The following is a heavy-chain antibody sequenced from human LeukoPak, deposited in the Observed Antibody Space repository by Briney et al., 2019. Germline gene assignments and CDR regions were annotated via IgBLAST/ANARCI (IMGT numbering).Heavy chain of an antibody. Sequence: GGSLRLSCAASGFTFSDSYMSWIRQAPGKGLEWISYISNSGRTIYYADSVKGRFTISRDNAKNSLYLQMNSLRAEDTAVYYCARDLGTGATDYWGQGTLVTVSS. D-gene: IGHD1-26*01. J-gene: IGHJ4*02. CDR1: GFTFSDSY. CDR3: ARDLGTGATDY. CDR2: ISNSGRTI. V-gene: IGHV3-11*01.